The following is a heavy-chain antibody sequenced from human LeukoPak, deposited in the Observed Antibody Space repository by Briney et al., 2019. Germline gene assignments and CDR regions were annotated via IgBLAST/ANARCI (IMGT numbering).Heavy chain of an antibody. CDR1: GGSISSYY. V-gene: IGHV4-4*07. CDR2: IYTSGST. J-gene: IGHJ3*02. Sequence: PSETLSLTCTVSGGSISSYYWSWIRQPAGKGLEWIGRIYTSGSTNYNPSLKSRVTMSVDTSKNQFSLKLSSVTAADTAVYYCARAPPSPIAAAGDGNASDIWGQGIMVTVSS. D-gene: IGHD6-13*01. CDR3: ARAPPSPIAAAGDGNASDI.